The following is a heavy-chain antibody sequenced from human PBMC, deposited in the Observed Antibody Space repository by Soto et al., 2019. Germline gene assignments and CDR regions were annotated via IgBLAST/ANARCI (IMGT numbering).Heavy chain of an antibody. V-gene: IGHV3-53*04. J-gene: IGHJ3*02. CDR1: GFTVSSNY. Sequence: GGSLRLSCAASGFTVSSNYMIWVRQAPGKGLEWVSVIYSGGSTYYADSVKGRFTISRHNSKNTLYLQMNSLRAEDTAVYYCARGHDYGGDDAFDIWGQGTMVTVSS. CDR3: ARGHDYGGDDAFDI. CDR2: IYSGGST. D-gene: IGHD4-17*01.